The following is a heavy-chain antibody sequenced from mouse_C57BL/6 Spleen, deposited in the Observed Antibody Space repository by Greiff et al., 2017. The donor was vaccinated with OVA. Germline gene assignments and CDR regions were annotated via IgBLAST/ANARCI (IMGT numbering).Heavy chain of an antibody. J-gene: IGHJ2*01. CDR3: ARDSSGSYFDY. Sequence: QVQLQQPGAELVKPGASVKLSCKASGYTFTSYWMHWVKQRPGQGLEWIGMIHPNSGSTNYNEKFKSKATLTVDKSSSTAYMQLSSLTSEDSAVYYCARDSSGSYFDYWGQGTTLTVSS. CDR2: IHPNSGST. D-gene: IGHD3-2*02. CDR1: GYTFTSYW. V-gene: IGHV1-64*01.